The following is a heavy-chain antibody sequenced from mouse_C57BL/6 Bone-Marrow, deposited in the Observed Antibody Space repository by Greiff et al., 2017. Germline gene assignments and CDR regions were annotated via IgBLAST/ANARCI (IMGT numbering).Heavy chain of an antibody. CDR3: ARPYYGSSPWYFDY. Sequence: EVKVVESGGGLVKPGGSLKLSCAASGFTFSDYGMHWVRQAPEKGLEWVAYISSGSSTIYYADTVKGRFTISRDNAKNTLFLQMTSLRSEDTAMYYCARPYYGSSPWYFDYWGQGTTLTVSS. D-gene: IGHD1-1*01. V-gene: IGHV5-17*01. CDR2: ISSGSSTI. J-gene: IGHJ2*01. CDR1: GFTFSDYG.